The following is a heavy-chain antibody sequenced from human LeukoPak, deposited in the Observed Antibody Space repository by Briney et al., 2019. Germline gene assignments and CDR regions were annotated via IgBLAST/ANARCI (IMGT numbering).Heavy chain of an antibody. CDR2: IYHSGST. CDR3: AREASVAANFDY. D-gene: IGHD6-19*01. Sequence: SETLSLTCTVSGYSISSGYYWGWIRQPPGKGLEWIGSIYHSGSTYYNPSLKSRVTISVDTSKNQFSLKLSSVTAADTAVYYCAREASVAANFDYWGQGTLVTVSS. V-gene: IGHV4-38-2*02. J-gene: IGHJ4*02. CDR1: GYSISSGYY.